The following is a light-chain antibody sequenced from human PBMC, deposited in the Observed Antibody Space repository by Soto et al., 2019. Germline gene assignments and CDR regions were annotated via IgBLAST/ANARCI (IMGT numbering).Light chain of an antibody. Sequence: EIVLTQSPGTLSLSPGERATLSCRARQNVSSNYLAWYQQRPGQAPRLLMYGAFIRATGIPDRISGSGSGTDFTVTISRLEPEDFAVYYCQYYGGYYGSSPRYTFGQGTKLDIK. J-gene: IGKJ2*01. CDR3: QYYGGYYGSSPRYT. CDR1: QNVSSNY. V-gene: IGKV3-20*01. CDR2: GAF.